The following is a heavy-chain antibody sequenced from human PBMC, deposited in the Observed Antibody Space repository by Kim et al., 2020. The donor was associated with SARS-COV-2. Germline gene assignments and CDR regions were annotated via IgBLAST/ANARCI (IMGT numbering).Heavy chain of an antibody. CDR2: SYIGGT. J-gene: IGHJ5*02. CDR3: ARGFDP. V-gene: IGHV4-59*09. Sequence: SYIGGTHHHHTLKSRVTISVCTCKNQFSLKLSSVPAADTAVYYCARGFDPWGQGTLVTVSS.